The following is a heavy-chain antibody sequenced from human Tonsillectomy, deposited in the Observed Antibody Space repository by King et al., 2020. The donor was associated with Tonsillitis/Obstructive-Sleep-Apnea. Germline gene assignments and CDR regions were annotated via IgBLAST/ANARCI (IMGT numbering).Heavy chain of an antibody. CDR3: AGGYSRGWLPYYYYMDV. CDR1: GYTFTSYY. Sequence: VQLVESGAEVKKPGASVKVSCKASGYTFTSYYMHWVRQAPGQGLEWMGIINTSGGSTSYAQKFQGRVTMTRDTSASTVYMELSSLRSEDTAVYYCAGGYSRGWLPYYYYMDVWGKGTTVTVSS. V-gene: IGHV1-46*01. D-gene: IGHD6-19*01. CDR2: INTSGGST. J-gene: IGHJ6*03.